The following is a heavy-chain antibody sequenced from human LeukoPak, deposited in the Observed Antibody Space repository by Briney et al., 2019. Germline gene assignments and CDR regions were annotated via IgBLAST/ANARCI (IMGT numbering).Heavy chain of an antibody. Sequence: ASVKVSCKASGYTFTSYGISWVRQAPGQGLEWMGWISAYNGNTNYAQKLQGRVTMTTDTSTSTAYMELRSLRSDDTVVYYCARAVRLHYYDSSGYYTVDPWGQGTLVTVSS. CDR3: ARAVRLHYYDSSGYYTVDP. CDR1: GYTFTSYG. J-gene: IGHJ5*02. V-gene: IGHV1-18*01. D-gene: IGHD3-22*01. CDR2: ISAYNGNT.